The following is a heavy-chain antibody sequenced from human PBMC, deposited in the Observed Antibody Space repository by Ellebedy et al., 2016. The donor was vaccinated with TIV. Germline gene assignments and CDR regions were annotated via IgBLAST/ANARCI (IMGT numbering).Heavy chain of an antibody. J-gene: IGHJ4*02. D-gene: IGHD1-14*01. CDR3: ARDSGLDY. Sequence: PGGSLRLSCKGSGYSFTSYWIGWVRQMPGKGLEWLGIIYPGDSDTRYSPSFQGQVTIPADKSISTAYLQWSSLKASDTAMYYCARDSGLDYWGQGTPVTVSS. CDR2: IYPGDSDT. V-gene: IGHV5-51*01. CDR1: GYSFTSYW.